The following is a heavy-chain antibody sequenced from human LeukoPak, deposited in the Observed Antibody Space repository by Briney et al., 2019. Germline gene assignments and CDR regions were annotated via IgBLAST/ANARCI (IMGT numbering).Heavy chain of an antibody. CDR2: ISLTGET. CDR1: GGSISSTNW. CDR3: SRESGAFCPFGY. D-gene: IGHD1-26*01. Sequence: SETLSLTCGVSGGSISSTNWWSWVRQPPGQGLEWIGEISLTGETNYNPPLNGRVTMSLDKSRNQLSLNLNSVTAADTAIYYGSRESGAFCPFGYWGQGTLVIVSS. J-gene: IGHJ4*02. V-gene: IGHV4-4*02.